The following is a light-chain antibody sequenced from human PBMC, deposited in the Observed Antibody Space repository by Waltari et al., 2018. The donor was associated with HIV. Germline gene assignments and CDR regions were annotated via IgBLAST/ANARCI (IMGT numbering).Light chain of an antibody. CDR3: QSTDSSGAFV. CDR1: VLPNEY. V-gene: IGLV3-25*03. J-gene: IGLJ1*01. Sequence: YELTQPPSVSVSPGQTARITCSGDVLPNEYTYWYQQKPGQAPVLVIHTDIGRPSGIPWPISGFSSGTTVTLTISGVQAEDEADYYCQSTDSSGAFVFGTGTRVTVL. CDR2: TDI.